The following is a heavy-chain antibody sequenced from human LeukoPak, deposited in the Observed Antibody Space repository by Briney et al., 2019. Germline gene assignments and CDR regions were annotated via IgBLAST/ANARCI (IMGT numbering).Heavy chain of an antibody. V-gene: IGHV3-30-3*01. CDR1: GFTFSSYA. CDR2: ISYDGSNK. J-gene: IGHJ6*02. D-gene: IGHD3-16*01. Sequence: GGSLRLSCAASGFTFSSYAMHWVRQAPGKGLEGVAVISYDGSNKYYADSVKGRFTISRDNSKNTLYLQMNSLRAEDTAVYYCARDSASLGDYYYGMDVWGQGTTVTVSS. CDR3: ARDSASLGDYYYGMDV.